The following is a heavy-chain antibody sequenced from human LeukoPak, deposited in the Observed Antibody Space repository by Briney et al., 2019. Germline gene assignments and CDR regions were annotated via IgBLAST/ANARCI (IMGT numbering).Heavy chain of an antibody. CDR2: IYYSGTS. J-gene: IGHJ3*02. CDR3: ARHEGCGYSDPFDI. Sequence: SGTLSLTCTVSGGSISTYYWSWIRQTPGKGLGWIGFIYYSGTSNYTPSLNSRVTVSVNASKNQFSLTVTSVTAADTAVYSCARHEGCGYSDPFDIWGQGTMVTVSS. V-gene: IGHV4-59*08. CDR1: GGSISTYY. D-gene: IGHD4-23*01.